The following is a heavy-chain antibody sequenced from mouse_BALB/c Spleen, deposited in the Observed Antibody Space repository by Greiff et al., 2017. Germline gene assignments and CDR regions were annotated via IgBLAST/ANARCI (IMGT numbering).Heavy chain of an antibody. CDR3: TRQLGLSVFAY. CDR1: GYSFTSYW. D-gene: IGHD3-1*01. Sequence: EVQLQQSGTVLARPGASVKMSCKASGYSFTSYWMHWVKQRPGQGLEWIGAIYPGNSDTSYNQKFKGKAKLTAVTSASTAYMELSSLTKEDSAVYYCTRQLGLSVFAYWGQGTLVTVSA. CDR2: IYPGNSDT. J-gene: IGHJ3*01. V-gene: IGHV1-5*01.